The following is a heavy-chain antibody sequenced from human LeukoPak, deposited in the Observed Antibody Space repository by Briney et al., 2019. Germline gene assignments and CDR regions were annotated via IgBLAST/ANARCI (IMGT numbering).Heavy chain of an antibody. Sequence: ASVKVSCKASGYTFTSYDINWVRQATGQGLEWMGGIIPIFGTANYAQKFQGRVTITADESTSTAYMELSSLRSEDTAVYYCAREIYSGYDYLGFDPWGQGTLVTVSS. CDR3: AREIYSGYDYLGFDP. CDR1: GYTFTSYD. D-gene: IGHD5-12*01. J-gene: IGHJ5*02. V-gene: IGHV1-69*13. CDR2: IIPIFGTA.